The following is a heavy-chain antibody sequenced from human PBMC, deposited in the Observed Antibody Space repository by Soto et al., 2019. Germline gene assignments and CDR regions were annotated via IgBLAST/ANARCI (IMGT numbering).Heavy chain of an antibody. CDR3: ASDSHYGSGSYYFLGVDY. CDR1: GGSISSSSYY. V-gene: IGHV4-39*01. J-gene: IGHJ4*02. D-gene: IGHD3-10*01. Sequence: QLQLQESGPGLVKPSETLSLTCTVSGGSISSSSYYWGWIRQPPGKGLEWIGSIYYSGSTYYNPSLKRRVTISVDTSKNQFSLKLSSVTAADTAVYYCASDSHYGSGSYYFLGVDYWGQGTLVTVSS. CDR2: IYYSGST.